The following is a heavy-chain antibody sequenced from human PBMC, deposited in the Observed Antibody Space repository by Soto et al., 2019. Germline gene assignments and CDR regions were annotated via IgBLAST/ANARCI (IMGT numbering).Heavy chain of an antibody. Sequence: QEQLVQSGAEVKKPGSSVKVSCKASGGTFSSYAISWVRQAPGQGLEWMGGIIPIFGTANYAQKFQGRVTITADESTSTAYMELSSLRSEDTAVYYCARDRARVVVPAAIRPYYYGMDVWGQGTTVTVSS. CDR3: ARDRARVVVPAAIRPYYYGMDV. D-gene: IGHD2-2*02. V-gene: IGHV1-69*01. J-gene: IGHJ6*02. CDR2: IIPIFGTA. CDR1: GGTFSSYA.